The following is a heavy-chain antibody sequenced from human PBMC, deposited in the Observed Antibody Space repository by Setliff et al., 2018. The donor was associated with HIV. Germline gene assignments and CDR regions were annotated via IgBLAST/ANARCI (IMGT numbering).Heavy chain of an antibody. D-gene: IGHD3-3*01. CDR2: IYHSGST. CDR3: ARDRGGYYDYYGYYFDY. J-gene: IGHJ4*02. CDR1: GGSISSSNW. V-gene: IGHV4-4*02. Sequence: TLSLTCAVSGGSISSSNWWSWVRQPPGKGLEWIGEIYHSGSTNYNPSLKSRVTISVDKSKNQFSLKLSSVTAADTAVYYCARDRGGYYDYYGYYFDYWGQGTLVTVSS.